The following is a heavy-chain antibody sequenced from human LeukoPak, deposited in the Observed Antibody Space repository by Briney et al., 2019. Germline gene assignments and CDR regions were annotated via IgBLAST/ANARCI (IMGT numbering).Heavy chain of an antibody. CDR1: GFTFSSDS. V-gene: IGHV3-48*02. J-gene: IGHJ4*02. CDR3: ARDLTSVPTR. Sequence: GGSLRLSCAGSGFTFSSDSMNWVRQAPGQGLEWVSYISSSGNTKHYVDSVKGRFTISRDNAKNSVYLQMNSLRNEDTAVYYCARDLTSVPTRWGQATLVTVSS. CDR2: ISSSGNTK. D-gene: IGHD4-17*01.